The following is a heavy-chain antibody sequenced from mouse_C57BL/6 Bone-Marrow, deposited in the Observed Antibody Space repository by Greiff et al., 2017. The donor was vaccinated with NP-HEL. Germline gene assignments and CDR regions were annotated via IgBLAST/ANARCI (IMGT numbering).Heavy chain of an antibody. J-gene: IGHJ2*01. CDR1: GFTFSDYY. V-gene: IGHV5-12*01. Sequence: DVMLVESGGGLVQPGGSLKLSCAASGFTFSDYYMYWVRQTPEKRLEWVAYISNGGGSTYYPDTVKGRFTISRDNAKNTLYLQMSRLKSEDTAMYYCARLYYGYGIDYWGQGTTLTVSS. CDR2: ISNGGGST. CDR3: ARLYYGYGIDY. D-gene: IGHD2-2*01.